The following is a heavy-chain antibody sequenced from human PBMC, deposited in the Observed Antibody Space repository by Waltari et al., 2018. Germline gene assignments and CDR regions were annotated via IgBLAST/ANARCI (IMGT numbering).Heavy chain of an antibody. Sequence: QVQLVQSGAEVKKPGASVKVSCKASGYTFTSYYMHWVRQAPGQGLEWMGIINPIGVSTTYAQKFQGIVTIRRDTSTSTVYLELSSLRSEDTAVYYCARPYYDDRGYPDYWGQGTLVTVSS. V-gene: IGHV1-46*01. CDR3: ARPYYDDRGYPDY. J-gene: IGHJ4*02. CDR2: INPIGVST. D-gene: IGHD3-22*01. CDR1: GYTFTSYY.